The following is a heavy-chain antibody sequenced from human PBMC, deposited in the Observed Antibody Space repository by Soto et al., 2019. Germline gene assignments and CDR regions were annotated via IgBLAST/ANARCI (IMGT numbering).Heavy chain of an antibody. CDR3: AGAKYYYDSSGYHAFDI. CDR1: GGTFSSYA. J-gene: IGHJ3*02. D-gene: IGHD3-22*01. V-gene: IGHV1-69*13. CDR2: IIPIFGTA. Sequence: SVKVSCKASGGTFSSYAISWVRQAPGQGLEWMEGIIPIFGTANYAQKFQGRVTITADESTSTAYMELSSLRPEDTAVYYCAGAKYYYDSSGYHAFDIWGQGXMVTV.